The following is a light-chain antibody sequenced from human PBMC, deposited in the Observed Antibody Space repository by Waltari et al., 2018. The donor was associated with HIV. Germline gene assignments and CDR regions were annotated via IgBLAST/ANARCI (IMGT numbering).Light chain of an antibody. J-gene: IGKJ1*01. V-gene: IGKV3-15*01. Sequence: EIVMTQSPATLSVSPGERATLSCRASQSVNSNFAWYQQKPGQGPRLLIYGASNRATGIPDRFSGSWSGTEFTLTISSLQSEDFAVYYCQQYSNWPRTFGQGTRWKSN. CDR2: GAS. CDR1: QSVNSN. CDR3: QQYSNWPRT.